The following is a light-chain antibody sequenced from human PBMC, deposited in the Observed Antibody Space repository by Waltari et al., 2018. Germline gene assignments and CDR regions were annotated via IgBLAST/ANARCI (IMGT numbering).Light chain of an antibody. J-gene: IGLJ2*01. CDR2: RDT. Sequence: SYELAQPPSVSVSPGQTASITCSGDKLGAKYVSWYQQKPGQSPVVVIYRDTERPSGIPERFSGSNSGNTATLTISGTQTMDEADYYCQAWDSSTAVFGGGTKLTVL. V-gene: IGLV3-1*01. CDR3: QAWDSSTAV. CDR1: KLGAKY.